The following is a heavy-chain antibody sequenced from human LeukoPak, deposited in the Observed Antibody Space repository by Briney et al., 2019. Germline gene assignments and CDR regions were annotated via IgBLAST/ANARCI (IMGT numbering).Heavy chain of an antibody. D-gene: IGHD6-19*01. CDR3: ARGVTGGWYGDFQH. Sequence: KPSETLSLTCTVSGGSISSYYWSWIRQPPGKGLEWIGYIYYSGRTKYNPSLKSRVTISVDTSKNQFSLKLSSVTAADTAVYYCARGVTGGWYGDFQHWGQGTLVTVSS. J-gene: IGHJ1*01. CDR2: IYYSGRT. V-gene: IGHV4-59*01. CDR1: GGSISSYY.